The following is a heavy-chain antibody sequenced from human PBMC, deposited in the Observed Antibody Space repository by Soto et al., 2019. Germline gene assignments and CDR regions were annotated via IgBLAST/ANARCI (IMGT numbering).Heavy chain of an antibody. D-gene: IGHD6-13*01. V-gene: IGHV1-69*06. CDR1: GGTFSSYA. Sequence: SVKVSCKASGGTFSSYAISWVRQAPGRGLEWMGGIIPIFGTANYAQKFQGRVTITADKSTSTAYMELSSLRSEDTAVYYCARDLKQLVPSIGYYGMDVWGQGTTVTVSS. CDR3: ARDLKQLVPSIGYYGMDV. CDR2: IIPIFGTA. J-gene: IGHJ6*02.